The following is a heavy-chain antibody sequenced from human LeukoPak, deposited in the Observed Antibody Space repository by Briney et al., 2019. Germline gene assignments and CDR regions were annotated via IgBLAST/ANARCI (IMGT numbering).Heavy chain of an antibody. CDR3: ARDLGSIVGATTPYFDY. J-gene: IGHJ4*02. V-gene: IGHV3-7*01. Sequence: GGSLRLSCAASGFTFSSYWMSWVRQAPGKGLEWVANIKQDGSEKYYVDSVKGRFTISRDNAKNSLYLQMNSLRAEDTAVYYCARDLGSIVGATTPYFDYWGQGTLVTVSS. CDR1: GFTFSSYW. CDR2: IKQDGSEK. D-gene: IGHD1-26*01.